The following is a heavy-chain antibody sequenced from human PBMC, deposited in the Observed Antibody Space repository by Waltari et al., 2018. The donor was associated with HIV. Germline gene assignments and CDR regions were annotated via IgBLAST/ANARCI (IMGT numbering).Heavy chain of an antibody. CDR3: ARPDEYYYDSSGYGY. D-gene: IGHD3-22*01. J-gene: IGHJ4*02. V-gene: IGHV3-30-3*01. Sequence: QVQLVESGGGVVQPGRSLRLSCAASGFPFSSYAMHRVRPARGKGLEWVAVISYDGSNKYYTDSVKGRFTISRDNSKNTLYLQMNSLRAEDTAVYYCARPDEYYYDSSGYGYWGQGTLVTVSS. CDR2: ISYDGSNK. CDR1: GFPFSSYA.